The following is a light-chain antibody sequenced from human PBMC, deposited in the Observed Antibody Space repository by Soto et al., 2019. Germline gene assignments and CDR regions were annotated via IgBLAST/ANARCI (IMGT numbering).Light chain of an antibody. V-gene: IGKV1-5*01. CDR2: DVS. CDR3: EQYKSYPLA. J-gene: IGKJ4*01. Sequence: DIQMTQSPSTLSASVGDRVTITCRASQSFSRWLAWYQQKPGKAPDLLIYDVSSLESGVPSRFSGSGSGTEFALTTGRLQPDDFAAYYCEQYKSYPLACGGGTKVEIK. CDR1: QSFSRW.